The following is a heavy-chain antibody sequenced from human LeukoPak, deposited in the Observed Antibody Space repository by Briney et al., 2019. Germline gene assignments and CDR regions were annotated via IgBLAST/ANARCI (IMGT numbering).Heavy chain of an antibody. CDR1: GFTFNIYT. V-gene: IGHV3-21*01. CDR2: ISSRSSDI. CDR3: ARRGGDSTGQPGDFAY. Sequence: WGSLTLTCAASGFTFNIYTMNWVRQAPGKGLEWVSSISSRSSDIHYADSVKPRLTISRDNAKNSLYLQMNSLRAEDTAVYYCARRGGDSTGQPGDFAYWG. J-gene: IGHJ4*01. D-gene: IGHD3-22*01.